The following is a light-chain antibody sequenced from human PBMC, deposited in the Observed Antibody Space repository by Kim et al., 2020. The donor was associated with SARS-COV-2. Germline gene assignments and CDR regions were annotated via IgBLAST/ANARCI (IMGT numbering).Light chain of an antibody. Sequence: KAVTISWTRGSGSIASNYVQWYQQRPGSAPTTVIYEDNQRPSGVPDRFSGSIDSSANSASLTISGLKTEDEADYYCQSYDSSNPWVFGGGTQLTVL. CDR3: QSYDSSNPWV. J-gene: IGLJ3*02. V-gene: IGLV6-57*03. CDR1: SGSIASNY. CDR2: EDN.